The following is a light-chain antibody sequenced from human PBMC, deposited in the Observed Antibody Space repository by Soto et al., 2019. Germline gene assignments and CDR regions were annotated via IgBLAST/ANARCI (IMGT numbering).Light chain of an antibody. Sequence: DIQMTQSPSSLSASVGDRVTITCRASQSISDYLNWYQQKPGKAPKLLIHAASSLQSGVPSRFSGSGSGTDFTLTTSSLQPADFATYYCQQSYNTLLYTFGQGTKVEIK. J-gene: IGKJ2*01. CDR3: QQSYNTLLYT. V-gene: IGKV1-39*01. CDR2: AAS. CDR1: QSISDY.